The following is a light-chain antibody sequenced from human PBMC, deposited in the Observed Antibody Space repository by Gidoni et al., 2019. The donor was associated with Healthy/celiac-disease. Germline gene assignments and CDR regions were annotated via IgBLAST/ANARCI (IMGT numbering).Light chain of an antibody. CDR2: GAS. V-gene: IGKV3-20*01. J-gene: IGKJ1*01. Sequence: EIVLTQSPGTLSLSPGERATLSCTANQSVSDSYLAWYQQKPGQAPKLLIYGASRRAPGLPDRFSGSGSGTDFTLTSSRLEPEDFAVYYCQKYGDSQTFGQGTKVEIK. CDR1: QSVSDSY. CDR3: QKYGDSQT.